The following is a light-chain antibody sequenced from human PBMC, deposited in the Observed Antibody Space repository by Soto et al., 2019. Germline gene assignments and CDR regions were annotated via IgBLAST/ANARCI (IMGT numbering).Light chain of an antibody. Sequence: EIMLTQSPGTLSLSPGERATLSCRASQSVSSSYLAWYQQKPGQAPRLLIYGASSRATGIPDRFSGSGSGTDFTLTISRLEPEEFAVYYCQQYGSSPLLTFGGGTKVEIK. CDR3: QQYGSSPLLT. CDR1: QSVSSSY. CDR2: GAS. J-gene: IGKJ4*01. V-gene: IGKV3-20*01.